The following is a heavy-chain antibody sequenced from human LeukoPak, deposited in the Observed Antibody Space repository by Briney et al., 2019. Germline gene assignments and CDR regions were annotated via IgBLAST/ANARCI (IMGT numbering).Heavy chain of an antibody. Sequence: GGSLRLSCAASGFTFSSYWMHWVRQAPGKGLVWVSRINSDGSSTSYADSVKGRFTISRDNAKNTLYLQMNSLRAEDTAVYYCTSGSYYAVGFDIWGQGTMVTVSS. CDR2: INSDGSST. V-gene: IGHV3-74*01. CDR1: GFTFSSYW. D-gene: IGHD3-22*01. CDR3: TSGSYYAVGFDI. J-gene: IGHJ3*02.